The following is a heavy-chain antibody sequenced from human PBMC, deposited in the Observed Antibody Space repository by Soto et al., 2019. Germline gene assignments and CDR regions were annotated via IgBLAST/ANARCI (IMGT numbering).Heavy chain of an antibody. CDR2: IYYSGST. CDR1: GASINYYY. D-gene: IGHD6-19*01. CDR3: ARLAQYSSHFDY. Sequence: SETLSLTCTVSGASINYYYWSWIRQPPGKGLEWIGWIYYSGSTNYNPSLKRRFTISVDTSKNQFSLTLRSVTAADTAVYYCARLAQYSSHFDYWGQGTLVTVSS. J-gene: IGHJ4*02. V-gene: IGHV4-59*08.